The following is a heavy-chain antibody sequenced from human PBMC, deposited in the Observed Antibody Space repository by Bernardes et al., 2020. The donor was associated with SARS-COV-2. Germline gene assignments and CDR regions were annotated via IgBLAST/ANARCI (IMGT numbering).Heavy chain of an antibody. CDR3: AKDRLRIFDWLLDYYYYYGMDV. J-gene: IGHJ6*02. CDR1: GFTFSSYA. V-gene: IGHV3-23*01. Sequence: GGSLRLSCAASGFTFSSYAMSWVRQAPGKGLEWVSAISGSGGSTYYADSVKGRFTISRDNSKNTLYLQMNSLRAEDTAVYYCAKDRLRIFDWLLDYYYYYGMDVWGQGTTVTVSS. D-gene: IGHD3-9*01. CDR2: ISGSGGST.